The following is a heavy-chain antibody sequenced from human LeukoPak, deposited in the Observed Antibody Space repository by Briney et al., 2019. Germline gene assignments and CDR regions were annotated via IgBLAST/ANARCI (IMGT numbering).Heavy chain of an antibody. V-gene: IGHV3-23*01. CDR2: ITDSGGGT. D-gene: IGHD1-20*01. CDR3: ARDSPVLTY. J-gene: IGHJ4*02. Sequence: GGSLRLSCTASGFTFSSYSMSWVRQAPGKGLEWVSAITDSGGGTYYADSVKGRFTISRDSSKNTLYLQMNSLRVEDTAVYYCARDSPVLTYWGQGTLVTVSS. CDR1: GFTFSSYS.